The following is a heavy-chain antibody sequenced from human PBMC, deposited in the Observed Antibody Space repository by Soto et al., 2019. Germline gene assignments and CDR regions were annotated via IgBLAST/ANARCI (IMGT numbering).Heavy chain of an antibody. J-gene: IGHJ4*02. CDR2: ISGSGGST. Sequence: GGSLRLSCAASGFTFSSYAMSWVRQAPGKGLEWVSAISGSGGSTYYADSVKGRFTISRDNSKNTLYLQMNSLRAKDTAVYYCAKVIVVPAARDRSRVSYFYYWGQGTLVTVSS. CDR3: AKVIVVPAARDRSRVSYFYY. V-gene: IGHV3-23*01. D-gene: IGHD2-2*01. CDR1: GFTFSSYA.